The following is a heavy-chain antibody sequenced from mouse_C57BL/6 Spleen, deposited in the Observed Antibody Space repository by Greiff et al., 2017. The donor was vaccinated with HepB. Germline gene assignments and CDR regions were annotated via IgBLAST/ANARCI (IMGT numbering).Heavy chain of an antibody. CDR1: GYTFTSYG. CDR2: IYPRSGNT. CDR3: ARDPDYYGKGFDY. Sequence: VQLQQSGAELARPGASVKLSCTASGYTFTSYGISWVKQRTGQGLEWIGEIYPRSGNTYYNEKFKGKATLTADKSSSTAYMELRSLTSEDSAVYFCARDPDYYGKGFDYWGQGTTLTVSS. D-gene: IGHD1-1*01. J-gene: IGHJ2*01. V-gene: IGHV1-81*01.